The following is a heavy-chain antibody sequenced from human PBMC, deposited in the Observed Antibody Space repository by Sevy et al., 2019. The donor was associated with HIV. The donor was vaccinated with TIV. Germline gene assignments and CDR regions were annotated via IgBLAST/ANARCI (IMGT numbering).Heavy chain of an antibody. D-gene: IGHD1-26*01. Sequence: GGSLRLSCAASGFSFDDYAMHWVRQAPAKGLEWVSGITWNSAFIGYADSVKGRYTISRDNAKNSLYLQINSFKPEDTAFYYCAKDGGSGSRPSAEYFHHWGHGTLVTVSS. CDR1: GFSFDDYA. CDR3: AKDGGSGSRPSAEYFHH. J-gene: IGHJ1*01. V-gene: IGHV3-9*01. CDR2: ITWNSAFI.